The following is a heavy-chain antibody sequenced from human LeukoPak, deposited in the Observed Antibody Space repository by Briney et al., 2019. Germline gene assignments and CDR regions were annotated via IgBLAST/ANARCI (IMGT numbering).Heavy chain of an antibody. CDR3: ARENRWEDFDY. CDR1: GFTFSSYE. V-gene: IGHV3-48*03. Sequence: PGGSLRLSCAASGFTFSSYEMNWVRQAPGKGLEWVSYISSSGSTIYYADSVKGRFTISRDNAKNSLYLQMNSLRAEDTAVYYCARENRWEDFDYWGQGTLVTVSS. J-gene: IGHJ4*02. D-gene: IGHD1-26*01. CDR2: ISSSGSTI.